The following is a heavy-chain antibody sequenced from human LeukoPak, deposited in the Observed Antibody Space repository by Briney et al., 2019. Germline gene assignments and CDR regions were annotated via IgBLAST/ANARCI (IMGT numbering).Heavy chain of an antibody. V-gene: IGHV1-2*02. J-gene: IGHJ6*02. Sequence: ASVKVSCKASGYTFTGCYMHWVRQAPGQGLEWMGWINPNSGGTNYAQKLQGRVTMTRDTSISTAYMELSRLRSDDTAVYYCARGDLEYSSSSDYYYYYGMDVWGQGTTVTVSS. D-gene: IGHD6-6*01. CDR3: ARGDLEYSSSSDYYYYYGMDV. CDR2: INPNSGGT. CDR1: GYTFTGCY.